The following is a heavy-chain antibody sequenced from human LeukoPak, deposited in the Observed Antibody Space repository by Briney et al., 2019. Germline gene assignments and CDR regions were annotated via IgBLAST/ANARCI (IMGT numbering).Heavy chain of an antibody. CDR1: GFTFTSYD. J-gene: IGHJ6*02. CDR2: IWYDGSNT. CDR3: ARNQQLGGHSYYYYGMDV. D-gene: IGHD3-16*01. Sequence: QPGRSLRLSCAASGFTFTSYDMHWVRQAPGKGLEWVALIWYDGSNTYYADSVKGRFTISRDNSKNTLYLQMNSLRADDTAIYYCARNQQLGGHSYYYYGMDVWGQGTTVAVSS. V-gene: IGHV3-33*01.